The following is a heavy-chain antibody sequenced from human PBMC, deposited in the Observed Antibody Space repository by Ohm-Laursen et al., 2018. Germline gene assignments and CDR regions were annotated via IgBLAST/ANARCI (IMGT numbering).Heavy chain of an antibody. J-gene: IGHJ4*02. CDR3: ARELAGNGDFDF. V-gene: IGHV3-33*01. D-gene: IGHD6-19*01. Sequence: SLRLSCAAFGFTLSTCHMHWVRQAPGKGLEWVAVIWFDGSEKSYADFVEGRFTISRDNSKNTLYLQMNSLRAEDTAVYYCARELAGNGDFDFWGQGTLVTVSS. CDR2: IWFDGSEK. CDR1: GFTLSTCH.